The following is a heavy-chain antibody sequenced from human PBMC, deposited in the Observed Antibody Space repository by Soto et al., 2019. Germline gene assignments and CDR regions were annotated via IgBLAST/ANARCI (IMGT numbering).Heavy chain of an antibody. D-gene: IGHD1-1*01. CDR2: ISAHNGNT. CDR1: GYTFTSYG. J-gene: IGHJ4*02. Sequence: QVHLVQSGAEXXKPGASVXVXXKASGYTFTSYGITWVRQAPGQGLEWMGWISAHNGNTDYAQKLQGRVIVTRDTSTSTAYMELRSLISDDTAVYYCARGRYGDYWGQGALVTVSS. V-gene: IGHV1-18*01. CDR3: ARGRYGDY.